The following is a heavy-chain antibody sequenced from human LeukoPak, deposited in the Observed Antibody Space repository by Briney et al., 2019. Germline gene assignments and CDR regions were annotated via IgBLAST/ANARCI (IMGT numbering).Heavy chain of an antibody. CDR1: GFPHDDYP. D-gene: IGHD3-3*01. V-gene: IGHV3-49*04. CDR3: GSGLPPDY. CDR2: ISRRDHGGPT. Sequence: GGSLSLSCTASGFPHDDYPMRWVRQATGKGLVWVCFISRRDHGGPTVYEASVQGRFTISRDDSNRNTDLQMSSIKTEVTPWDYCGSGLPPDYWGQGTLVTVSS. J-gene: IGHJ4*02.